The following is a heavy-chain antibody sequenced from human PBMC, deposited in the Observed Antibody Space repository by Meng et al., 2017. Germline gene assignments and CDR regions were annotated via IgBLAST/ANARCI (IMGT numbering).Heavy chain of an antibody. CDR1: GGSFSGYY. Sequence: VPPHEWRAGLVTLAESLSLPCAVYGGSFSGYYWSWLRQPPGKGLEWIGEINHSGSTNYNPSLKSRVTISVDTSKNQFSLKLSSVTAADTAVYYCARGPLVHQYFDYWGQGTLVTVSS. J-gene: IGHJ4*02. D-gene: IGHD6-13*01. CDR2: INHSGST. CDR3: ARGPLVHQYFDY. V-gene: IGHV4-34*01.